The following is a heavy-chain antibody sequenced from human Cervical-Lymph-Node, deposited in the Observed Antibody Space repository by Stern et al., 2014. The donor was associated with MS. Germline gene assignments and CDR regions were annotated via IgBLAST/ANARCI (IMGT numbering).Heavy chain of an antibody. J-gene: IGHJ4*02. CDR2: IDPNSGGT. D-gene: IGHD6-19*01. CDR3: ARGNSGWHEGDY. Sequence: VQLVQSGAEVAKPGASVKVSCKASGYTFTDSYMNWVRQAPGQGLEWMGRIDPNSGGTHYAQMLQGRVTMTRDTSISTAYMELSRLRSDDTAVYYCARGNSGWHEGDYWGQGTLVTVSS. V-gene: IGHV1-2*06. CDR1: GYTFTDSY.